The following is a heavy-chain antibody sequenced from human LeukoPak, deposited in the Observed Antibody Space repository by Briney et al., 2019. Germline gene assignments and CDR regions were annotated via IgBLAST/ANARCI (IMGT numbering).Heavy chain of an antibody. J-gene: IGHJ4*02. CDR3: AREVGFDGDDY. CDR1: GGSISSGDYY. CDR2: IYYSGST. V-gene: IGHV4-30-4*01. D-gene: IGHD1-26*01. Sequence: SQTLSLTCTVSGGSISSGDYYWSWIRQPPGKGLEWIGYIYYSGSTYYNPSLKSRVTISVDTSKNQFSLKLSSVTAAETAVYYCAREVGFDGDDYWGQGTLVTVSS.